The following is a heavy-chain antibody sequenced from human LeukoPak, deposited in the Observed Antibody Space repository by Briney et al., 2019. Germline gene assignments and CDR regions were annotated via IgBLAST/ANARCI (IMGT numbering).Heavy chain of an antibody. D-gene: IGHD3-3*01. J-gene: IGHJ5*02. Sequence: PGGSLRLSCAASGFTFSSYAMSWVRQAPGKGLEWVSAISGSGGSTYYADSVKGRFTISRDNSKNTLYLQMNSLRAEDTAVYYCAKEGPGITIFGVVPLYDPWGQGTLVTVSS. V-gene: IGHV3-23*01. CDR2: ISGSGGST. CDR3: AKEGPGITIFGVVPLYDP. CDR1: GFTFSSYA.